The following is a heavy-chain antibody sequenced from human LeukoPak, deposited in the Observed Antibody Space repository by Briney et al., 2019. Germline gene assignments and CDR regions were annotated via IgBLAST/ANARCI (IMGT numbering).Heavy chain of an antibody. CDR3: SSSTGRTTNFDY. V-gene: IGHV3-23*01. Sequence: HPGGSLRLSCAASGFTFSSYAMSWVRQAPGKGLEWVSAISGSGGSTYYADSVKGRFTISRDNAKNSLYLQMNSLRAEDTAVYYCSSSTGRTTNFDYWGQGTLVTVSS. J-gene: IGHJ4*02. CDR2: ISGSGGST. CDR1: GFTFSSYA. D-gene: IGHD1-7*01.